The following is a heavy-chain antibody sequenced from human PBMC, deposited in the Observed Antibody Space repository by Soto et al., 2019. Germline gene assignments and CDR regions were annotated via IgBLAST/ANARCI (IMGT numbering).Heavy chain of an antibody. J-gene: IGHJ6*02. D-gene: IGHD7-27*01. CDR3: ARVSVGKDYYYYYGMDV. V-gene: IGHV4-61*01. CDR2: IYYSGST. Sequence: PSETLSLTCTVSGGSVSSGSYYWSWIRQPPGKGLEWIGYIYYSGSTNYNPSLKSRVTISVDTSKNQFSLKLSSVTAADTAVYYCARVSVGKDYYYYYGMDVWGQGTTVTVSS. CDR1: GGSVSSGSYY.